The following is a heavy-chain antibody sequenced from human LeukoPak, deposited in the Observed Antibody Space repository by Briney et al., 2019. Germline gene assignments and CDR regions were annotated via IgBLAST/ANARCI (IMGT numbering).Heavy chain of an antibody. CDR2: ISGSGGST. D-gene: IGHD2-2*02. Sequence: GGSLRLSCAASGFTFSSYAMSWVRQAPGKGLEWVSAISGSGGSTYYADSVKGRFTISRDNSKNTLYLQMNSLRAEDTAVYYRAKDQEYQLLYSYCFDYWGQGTLVTVSS. CDR1: GFTFSSYA. J-gene: IGHJ4*02. V-gene: IGHV3-23*01. CDR3: AKDQEYQLLYSYCFDY.